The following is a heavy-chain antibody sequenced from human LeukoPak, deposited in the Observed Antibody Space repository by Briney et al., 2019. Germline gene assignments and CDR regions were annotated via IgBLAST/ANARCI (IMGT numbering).Heavy chain of an antibody. CDR3: ARDHSYTTGYCSGGSCYYGMDV. D-gene: IGHD2-15*01. CDR1: GFTFSSYW. CDR2: IKQDGSEK. V-gene: IGHV3-7*01. Sequence: GGSLRLSCAASGFTFSSYWMSWVRQAPGKGLEWVANIKQDGSEKYYVDSVKGRFTISRDNAKNSLYLQMNSLRAEGTAVYYCARDHSYTTGYCSGGSCYYGMDVWGQGTTVTVSS. J-gene: IGHJ6*02.